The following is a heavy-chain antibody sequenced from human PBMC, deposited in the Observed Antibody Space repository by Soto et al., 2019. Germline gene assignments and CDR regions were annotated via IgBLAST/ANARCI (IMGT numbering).Heavy chain of an antibody. CDR1: GFTFSSYG. CDR3: AKDLIAVVPSADGPDS. D-gene: IGHD2-21*01. CDR2: ISDNGRSK. J-gene: IGHJ4*02. Sequence: GGSLRLSCAASGFTFSSYGMHWVRQAPGKGLEWVAVISDNGRSKEYVDSVKGRFTLSRDNSKNAVFLQMNNLRVEDTAVYYCAKDLIAVVPSADGPDSWGQGALVTVSS. V-gene: IGHV3-30*18.